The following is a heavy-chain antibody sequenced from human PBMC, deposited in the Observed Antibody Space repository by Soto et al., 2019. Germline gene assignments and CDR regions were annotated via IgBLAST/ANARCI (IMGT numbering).Heavy chain of an antibody. J-gene: IGHJ4*02. CDR3: ARRSSRWSATFDY. CDR1: GGSFSGYY. D-gene: IGHD6-13*01. CDR2: INHSGST. V-gene: IGHV4-34*01. Sequence: SETLSLTCAVYGGSFSGYYWSWIRQPPGKGLEWIGEINHSGSTNYNPSLKSRVTISVDTSKNQFSLKLSSVTAADTAVYYCARRSSRWSATFDYWGQGTLVIVSS.